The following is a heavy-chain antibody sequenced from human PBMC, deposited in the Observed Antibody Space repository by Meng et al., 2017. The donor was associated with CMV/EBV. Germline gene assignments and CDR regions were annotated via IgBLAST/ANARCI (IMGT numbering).Heavy chain of an antibody. Sequence: GGSLRLSCAASGFTFSSYWMSWVRQAPGKGLEWVANIKQDGSEKYYVDSVKGRFTISRDNAKNSLYLQMNSLRAEDTAVYYCVRRSSIAARLSRPNYYYGMDAWGQGTTVTVSS. CDR1: GFTFSSYW. D-gene: IGHD6-6*01. V-gene: IGHV3-7*01. CDR2: IKQDGSEK. J-gene: IGHJ6*02. CDR3: VRRSSIAARLSRPNYYYGMDA.